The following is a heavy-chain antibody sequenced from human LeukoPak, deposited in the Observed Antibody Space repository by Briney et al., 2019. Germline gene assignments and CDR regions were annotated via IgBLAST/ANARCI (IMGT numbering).Heavy chain of an antibody. D-gene: IGHD2-2*01. V-gene: IGHV4-39*01. Sequence: SETLSHTCTVSGGSISSSSYYWGWIRQPPGKGLEWIGSIYYSGSTYYNPSLKSRVTISVDTSKNQFSLKLSSVTAADTAVYYCATPGGYCSSTSCYDGAIDYWGQGTLVTVSS. CDR2: IYYSGST. CDR1: GGSISSSSYY. CDR3: ATPGGYCSSTSCYDGAIDY. J-gene: IGHJ4*02.